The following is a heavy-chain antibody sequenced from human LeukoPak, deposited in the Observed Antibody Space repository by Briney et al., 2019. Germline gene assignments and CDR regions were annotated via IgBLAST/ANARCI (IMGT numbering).Heavy chain of an antibody. J-gene: IGHJ4*02. V-gene: IGHV3-23*01. CDR1: GFTFSSYA. CDR3: AKTMSSVWLFDY. CDR2: ISGSGGST. D-gene: IGHD6-19*01. Sequence: PGGSLRLSCAASGFTFSSYAMSWVRLAPGKGLEWVSAISGSGGSTYYADSVKGRFTISRDNSKNTLYLQMNSLRAEDTAVYYCAKTMSSVWLFDYWGQGTLVTVSS.